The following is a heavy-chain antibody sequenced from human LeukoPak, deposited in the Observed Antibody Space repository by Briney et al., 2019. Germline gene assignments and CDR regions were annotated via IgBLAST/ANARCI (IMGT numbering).Heavy chain of an antibody. Sequence: SETLSLTCTVSGGSIISGGHYWSXIRQHPGKGLEWIGYIYYSGTTYYNPSLKSRVTISVDTSVNQFSLRLTSVTAADTAVYYCARDQDGYSRFDYWGQGTLVTVSS. J-gene: IGHJ4*02. CDR3: ARDQDGYSRFDY. V-gene: IGHV4-31*03. CDR1: GGSIISGGHY. D-gene: IGHD5-24*01. CDR2: IYYSGTT.